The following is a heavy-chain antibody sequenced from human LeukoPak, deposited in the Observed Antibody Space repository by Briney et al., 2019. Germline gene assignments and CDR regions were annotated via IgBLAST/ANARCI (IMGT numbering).Heavy chain of an antibody. V-gene: IGHV1-18*01. CDR3: ARADGMVRGVLIDY. CDR2: ISAYNGNT. Sequence: ASVKVSFKASVYTFTSYGISWVRQAAGQGREWMGWISAYNGNTNYAQKLQGRVTMTTDTSTSTAYMELRSLRSDDTAVYYCARADGMVRGVLIDYWGQGTLVTVSS. D-gene: IGHD3-10*01. CDR1: VYTFTSYG. J-gene: IGHJ4*02.